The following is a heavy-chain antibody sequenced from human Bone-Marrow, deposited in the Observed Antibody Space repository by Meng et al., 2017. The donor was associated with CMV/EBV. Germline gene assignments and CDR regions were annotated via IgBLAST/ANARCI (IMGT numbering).Heavy chain of an antibody. CDR3: ASNSPILRFLEWLPYYDY. CDR2: INHSGST. CDR1: GGSFSGYY. Sequence: SETLSLTCAVYGGSFSGYYWSWIRQPPGKGLEWIGEINHSGSTNYNPSLKSRVTISVDTSKNQFSLKLSSVTAADTAVYYCASNSPILRFLEWLPYYDYWGQGTLVTVSS. V-gene: IGHV4-34*01. J-gene: IGHJ4*02. D-gene: IGHD3-3*01.